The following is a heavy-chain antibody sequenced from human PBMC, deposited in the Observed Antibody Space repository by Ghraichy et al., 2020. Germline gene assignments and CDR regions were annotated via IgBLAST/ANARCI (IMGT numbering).Heavy chain of an antibody. D-gene: IGHD6-19*01. J-gene: IGHJ4*02. CDR1: GFSFRSYA. Sequence: GGSLILSCAASGFSFRSYAMSWVRQAPGKGLEWVTGFGGDPRITYYADSVKGRFTISRDNSRNTLYLQMNGLRVEDTALYYCAKEGQIGVAGFDCWGQGTLVTVSS. CDR3: AKEGQIGVAGFDC. CDR2: FGGDPRIT. V-gene: IGHV3-23*01.